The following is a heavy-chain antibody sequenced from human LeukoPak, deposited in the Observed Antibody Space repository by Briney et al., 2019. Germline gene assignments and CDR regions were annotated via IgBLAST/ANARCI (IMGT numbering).Heavy chain of an antibody. CDR1: GYSISNDYY. J-gene: IGHJ5*02. Sequence: SETLSLTCVVSGYSISNDYYWGCIRQPPGKGLEWIGNIYHSGGSYYNPSLKSRVTILVDTSKNQFSLKLSPVTAAGTAVYYCAKAGTTGIHHWFDPWGQGNLVTVSS. V-gene: IGHV4-38-2*01. CDR2: IYHSGGS. D-gene: IGHD1-1*01. CDR3: AKAGTTGIHHWFDP.